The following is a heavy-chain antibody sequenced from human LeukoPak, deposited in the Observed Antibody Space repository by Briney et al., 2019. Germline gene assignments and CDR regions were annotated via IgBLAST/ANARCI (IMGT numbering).Heavy chain of an antibody. CDR2: IYTSGST. CDR1: GGSISSYY. J-gene: IGHJ5*02. D-gene: IGHD3-3*01. V-gene: IGHV4-4*07. CDR3: ARDLPPYDFWSGYSQLPNWFDP. Sequence: PSETLSLTCTVSGGSISSYYWSWIRQPAGKGLEWIGRIYTSGSTNYNPSLKSRVTISVDTSKNQFSLKLSSVTAADTAVYYCARDLPPYDFWSGYSQLPNWFDPWGKGTLVTASS.